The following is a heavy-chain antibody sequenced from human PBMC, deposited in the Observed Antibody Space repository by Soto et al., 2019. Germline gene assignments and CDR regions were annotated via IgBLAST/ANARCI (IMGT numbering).Heavy chain of an antibody. V-gene: IGHV3-53*02. CDR1: EFIVSTTC. D-gene: IGHD3-22*01. CDR3: AKDNRYFDSTVSLCRHFYL. CDR2: MYPAGDA. Sequence: EVQLVETGGGLIQPGGSLRLSCTASEFIVSTTCISWVRQAPGKGLEWVSVMYPAGDAYYADSVKGRFTFSRDNSETTLLLQMNRLRAEETATYVSAKDNRYFDSTVSLCRHFYLWGRGTLVTVSS. J-gene: IGHJ2*01.